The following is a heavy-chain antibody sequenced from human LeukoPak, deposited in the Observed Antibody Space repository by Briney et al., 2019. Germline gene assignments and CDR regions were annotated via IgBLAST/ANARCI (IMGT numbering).Heavy chain of an antibody. CDR3: SRGSRVHYGLPFDY. CDR2: ISTYNVNT. J-gene: IGHJ4*02. V-gene: IGHV1-18*04. CDR1: GYTFTSHG. Sequence: ASVKVSCKASGYTFTSHGITWVRQAPGQGLEWMGWISTYNVNTNYAQKLQGRVTMTTDTSTSTAYMELRSLKSDDTAVYYCSRGSRVHYGLPFDYWGQGSLVTVSS. D-gene: IGHD4-17*01.